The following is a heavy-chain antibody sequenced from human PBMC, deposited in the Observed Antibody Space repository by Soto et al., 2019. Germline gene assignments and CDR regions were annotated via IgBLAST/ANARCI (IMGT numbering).Heavy chain of an antibody. V-gene: IGHV1-18*01. CDR3: ARVPIGYYYGSGSYSDV. CDR2: ISAYNGNT. Sequence: QVQLVQSGAEVKKPGASVKVSCKASGYTFTSYGISWVRQAPGQGPEWMGWISAYNGNTNYAQKLQGRATMTTDTSTSTAYMELRSLRSDDTAVYYCARVPIGYYYGSGSYSDVWGQGTTVTVSS. J-gene: IGHJ6*02. D-gene: IGHD3-10*01. CDR1: GYTFTSYG.